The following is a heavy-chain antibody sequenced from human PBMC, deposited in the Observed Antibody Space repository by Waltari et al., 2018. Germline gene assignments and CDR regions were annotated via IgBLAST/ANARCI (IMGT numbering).Heavy chain of an antibody. CDR3: ARVALQYRGWFDP. CDR2: ISYDGSTK. J-gene: IGHJ5*02. Sequence: QVQVVESGGGVVQPGRSLKLSCAASGFTFSTYGMHWVRQAPGRGLEWVAVISYDGSTKYYAEFLKGRFTISRDNAKNMVYLQMNSLRPEDTAVYYCARVALQYRGWFDPWGQGTLVTVSS. CDR1: GFTFSTYG. D-gene: IGHD1-26*01. V-gene: IGHV3-30*19.